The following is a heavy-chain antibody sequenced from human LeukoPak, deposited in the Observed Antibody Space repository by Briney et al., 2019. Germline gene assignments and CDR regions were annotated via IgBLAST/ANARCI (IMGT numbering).Heavy chain of an antibody. D-gene: IGHD6-13*01. CDR3: ARFQQGAYFDY. V-gene: IGHV1-2*02. J-gene: IGHJ4*02. Sequence: ASVKVSCKASGYTFSGYYLYWVRHAPGQGLEWMGWINPNSGATNYAQKFQGRVTMTRDTSISTAYMELSRVRYDDTAVYYCARFQQGAYFDYWGQGTLVTVSS. CDR2: INPNSGAT. CDR1: GYTFSGYY.